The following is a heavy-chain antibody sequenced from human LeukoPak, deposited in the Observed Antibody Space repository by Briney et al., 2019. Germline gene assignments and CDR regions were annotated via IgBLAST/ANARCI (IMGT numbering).Heavy chain of an antibody. CDR3: ARDRVNYYGSGASSYGMDV. Sequence: SETLSLTCTVSGGSIGSSNYYWGWIRQPPGKGLEWIGSFDYRGSTYYKLSLKSRVTISVDTSKNQFSLNLSSVAAADTAVYYCARDRVNYYGSGASSYGMDVWGQGTTVTVSS. D-gene: IGHD3-10*01. V-gene: IGHV4-39*02. CDR2: FDYRGST. CDR1: GGSIGSSNYY. J-gene: IGHJ6*02.